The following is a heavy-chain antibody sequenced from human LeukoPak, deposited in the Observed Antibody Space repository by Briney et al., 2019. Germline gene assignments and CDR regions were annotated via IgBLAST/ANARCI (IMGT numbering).Heavy chain of an antibody. Sequence: ASVKVSCKVSGYTLTELSMHRVRQAPGKGLEWMGGFDPEDGETIYAQKFQGRVTMTEDTSTDTAYMELSSLRSEDTAVYYCATDRGYSGYDAFDIWGQGTMVTVSS. J-gene: IGHJ3*02. D-gene: IGHD5-12*01. CDR2: FDPEDGET. CDR1: GYTLTELS. CDR3: ATDRGYSGYDAFDI. V-gene: IGHV1-24*01.